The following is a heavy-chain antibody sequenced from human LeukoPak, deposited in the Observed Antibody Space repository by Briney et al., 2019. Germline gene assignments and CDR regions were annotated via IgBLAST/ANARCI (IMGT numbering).Heavy chain of an antibody. V-gene: IGHV4-38-2*01. Sequence: SETLSLTCAVSGYSISSGYYWGWIRQPPGKGLEWIGSIYHSGSTYYNPSLKSRVTVSVDTSKNQFSLKLSSVTAADTAVYYCARQSAVEQTTWGQGTLVTVSS. CDR3: ARQSAVEQTT. J-gene: IGHJ4*02. CDR1: GYSISSGYY. CDR2: IYHSGST. D-gene: IGHD4-17*01.